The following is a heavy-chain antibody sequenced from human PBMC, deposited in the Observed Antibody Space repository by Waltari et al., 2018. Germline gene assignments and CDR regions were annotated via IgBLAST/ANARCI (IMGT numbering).Heavy chain of an antibody. D-gene: IGHD3-10*01. Sequence: EVQLVESGGGLIQPGGSLRLSCAASGFTVSPNYMHWFRQAPGKGLEWVSGIYSGAEVHYGDSVKGRFTISRDKNKNTVDLQMNTLRIEDTAIYYCARDVAMGLFGIPDHHGWDVWGQGTTVIVSS. CDR1: GFTVSPNY. CDR2: IYSGAEV. CDR3: ARDVAMGLFGIPDHHGWDV. V-gene: IGHV3-53*01. J-gene: IGHJ6*02.